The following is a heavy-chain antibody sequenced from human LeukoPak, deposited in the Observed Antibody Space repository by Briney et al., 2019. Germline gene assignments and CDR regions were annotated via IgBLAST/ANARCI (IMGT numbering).Heavy chain of an antibody. CDR3: ARELYDFWSGYGYYYGMDV. V-gene: IGHV1-2*02. CDR1: GYTFTGYY. D-gene: IGHD3-3*01. CDR2: INPNSGGT. Sequence: GASVKVSCKASGYTFTGYYMHWVRQAPGQGLEWMGWINPNSGGTNYAQKFQGRVTMTRDTSISTAYMELSRLRSDDTAVYYCARELYDFWSGYGYYYGMDVWGQGTTVTVSS. J-gene: IGHJ6*02.